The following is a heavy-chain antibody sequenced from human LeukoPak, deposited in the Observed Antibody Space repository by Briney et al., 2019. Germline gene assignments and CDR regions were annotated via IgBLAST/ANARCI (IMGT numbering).Heavy chain of an antibody. CDR1: GFTFSSYA. Sequence: LPGGSLRLSCAASGFTFSSYAMSWVRQAPGKGLEWVSAISGSGGSTYYADSVKGRFTISRDNSKNTLYLQMNSLRAEDTAVYYCAKTITMIVVVITYFDYWGQGTLVTVSS. CDR3: AKTITMIVVVITYFDY. J-gene: IGHJ4*02. CDR2: ISGSGGST. V-gene: IGHV3-23*01. D-gene: IGHD3-22*01.